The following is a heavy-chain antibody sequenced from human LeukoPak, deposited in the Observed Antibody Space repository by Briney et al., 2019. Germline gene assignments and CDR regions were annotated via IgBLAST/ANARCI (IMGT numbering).Heavy chain of an antibody. CDR1: GFTFSNYL. D-gene: IGHD2-15*01. CDR2: INSNGSEI. Sequence: HPGGSLRLSCAASGFTFSNYLMHWVRQAPGKGLVWVSRINSNGSEIVYPDSVKGRFTISRDNARNTLSLQMNSLRVEATAVYYCARGPVGLSALDAWGQGILVTVSP. CDR3: ARGPVGLSALDA. V-gene: IGHV3-74*01. J-gene: IGHJ5*02.